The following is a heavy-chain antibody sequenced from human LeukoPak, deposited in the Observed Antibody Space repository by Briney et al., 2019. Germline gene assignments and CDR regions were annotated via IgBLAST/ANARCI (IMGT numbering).Heavy chain of an antibody. CDR3: AREKASLTDV. CDR2: IYHSGST. CDR1: GYSISSGYY. D-gene: IGHD6-6*01. V-gene: IGHV4-38-2*02. J-gene: IGHJ6*04. Sequence: SETLSLTCTVSGYSISSGYYWGWIRQPPGKGLEWIGSIYHSGSTYYNPSLKSRVTISVDTSKNQFSLKLSSVTAADTAVYYCAREKASLTDVWGKGTTVTVSS.